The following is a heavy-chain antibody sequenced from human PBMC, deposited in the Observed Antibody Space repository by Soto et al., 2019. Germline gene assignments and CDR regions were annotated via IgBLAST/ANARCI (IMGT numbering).Heavy chain of an antibody. CDR3: AKDLHWYGMDV. Sequence: EVQLLESGGGLVQPGESLRLSCAASGFTFGSYFMNWVRQAPGKGPEWVSDINKDGGRTHYANSVRGRFTISRDNSRNTLYLQMYTLRAEDTARYHCAKDLHWYGMDVWGQGTTVTVSS. CDR2: INKDGGRT. D-gene: IGHD1-1*01. J-gene: IGHJ6*02. V-gene: IGHV3-23*01. CDR1: GFTFGSYF.